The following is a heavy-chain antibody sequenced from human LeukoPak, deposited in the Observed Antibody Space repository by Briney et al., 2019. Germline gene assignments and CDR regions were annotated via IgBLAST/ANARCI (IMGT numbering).Heavy chain of an antibody. D-gene: IGHD2-21*02. CDR1: GGSISSYY. CDR2: IYYSGST. CDR3: ARSVAVTAIEI. Sequence: SETLSFTCTVSGGSISSYYWSWIRQPPGKGLEWIGYIYYSGSTNYNPSLKSRVTISVDTSKNQFSLKLSSVTAADTAVYYCARSVAVTAIEIWGQGTMVTVSS. V-gene: IGHV4-59*08. J-gene: IGHJ3*02.